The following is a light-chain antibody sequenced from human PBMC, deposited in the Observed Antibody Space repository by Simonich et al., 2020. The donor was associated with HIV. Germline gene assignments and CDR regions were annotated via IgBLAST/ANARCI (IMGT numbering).Light chain of an antibody. Sequence: EIVMTQSPATLSVPPGDRATLSCRASQSITNNLAWYQQKPGQAPRLLIYDASTRATGFPARFSGSGSGTEFTLTISDMQSEDLAVYYCQQYGSSPLTFGGGTKVEIK. V-gene: IGKV3-15*01. CDR2: DAS. J-gene: IGKJ4*01. CDR1: QSITNN. CDR3: QQYGSSPLT.